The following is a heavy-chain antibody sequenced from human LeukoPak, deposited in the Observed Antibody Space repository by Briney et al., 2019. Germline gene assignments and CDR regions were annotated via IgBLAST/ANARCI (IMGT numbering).Heavy chain of an antibody. CDR1: GGSISSYY. V-gene: IGHV4-59*01. J-gene: IGHJ3*02. D-gene: IGHD3-22*01. CDR2: IYYSGST. Sequence: PSHTLSLTCTVSGGSISSYYWSWIRQPPGKGLEWIGYIYYSGSTNYNPSLKSRVTISVDTSKNQFSLKLSSVTAADTAVYYCARDWGSYYYDSSGYYRGFDIWGQGTMVTVSS. CDR3: ARDWGSYYYDSSGYYRGFDI.